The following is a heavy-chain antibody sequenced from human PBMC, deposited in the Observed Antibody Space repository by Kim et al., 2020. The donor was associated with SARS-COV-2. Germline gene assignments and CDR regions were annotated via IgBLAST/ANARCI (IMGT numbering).Heavy chain of an antibody. CDR2: ISYDGSNK. V-gene: IGHV3-30*18. Sequence: GGSLRLSCAASGFTFSSYGMHWVRQAPGKGLEWVAVISYDGSNKYYADSVKGRFTISRDNSKNTLYLQMNSLRAEDTAVYYCAKDRGIAAAGTRGYFDYWGQGTLVTVSS. CDR3: AKDRGIAAAGTRGYFDY. D-gene: IGHD6-13*01. J-gene: IGHJ4*02. CDR1: GFTFSSYG.